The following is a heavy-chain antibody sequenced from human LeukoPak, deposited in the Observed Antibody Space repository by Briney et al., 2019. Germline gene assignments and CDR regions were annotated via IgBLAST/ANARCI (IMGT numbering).Heavy chain of an antibody. V-gene: IGHV3-7*01. J-gene: IGHJ4*02. CDR3: ARNER. D-gene: IGHD1-1*01. CDR2: IKGDGTES. CDR1: GFTFSIYW. Sequence: GGSLRLSCAASGFTFSIYWLSWVRQAPGKGLEWVANIKGDGTESDYADSVKGRFTISRDNARNFLYLEVNNLRVEDTALYYCARNERWGQGTLVTVSP.